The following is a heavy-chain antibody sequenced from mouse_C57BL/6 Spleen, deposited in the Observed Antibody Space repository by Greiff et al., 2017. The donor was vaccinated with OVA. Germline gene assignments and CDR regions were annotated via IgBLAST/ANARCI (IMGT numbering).Heavy chain of an antibody. CDR2: INPNNGGT. V-gene: IGHV1-18*01. D-gene: IGHD1-1*01. CDR1: GYTFTDYN. J-gene: IGHJ1*03. CDR3: ARWDYGSLSYFDV. Sequence: EVQLQQSGPELVKPGASVKIPCKASGYTFTDYNMDWVKQSHGKSLEWIGDINPNNGGTIYNQKFKGKATLTVDKSSSTAYIELRSLTSEDTAVYYCARWDYGSLSYFDVWGTGTTVTVSS.